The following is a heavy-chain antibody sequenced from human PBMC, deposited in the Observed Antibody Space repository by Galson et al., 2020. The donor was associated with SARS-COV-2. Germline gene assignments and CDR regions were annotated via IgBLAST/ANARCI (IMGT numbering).Heavy chain of an antibody. CDR2: ISNDGSNK. CDR3: AREAFPQGADTALVRLFGRSVTTKKGFDY. Sequence: GESLKISCAASGFTFSTYSMHWVRQAPGRGLEWVAVISNDGSNKYYADSVTGRFTISRDNSKNTLFLQMNSLRAEDTAVYYCAREAFPQGADTALVRLFGRSVTTKKGFDYWGQGTLVTVSS. D-gene: IGHD5-18*01. V-gene: IGHV3-30-3*01. J-gene: IGHJ4*02. CDR1: GFTFSTYS.